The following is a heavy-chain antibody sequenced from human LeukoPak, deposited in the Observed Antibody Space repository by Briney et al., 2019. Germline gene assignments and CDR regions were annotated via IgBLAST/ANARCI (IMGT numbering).Heavy chain of an antibody. Sequence: SETLSLTCTVSGGSISSYYWSWIPQPPGKGLEWIGYIYYTGSTNYNPSLNSRVTISVDTSKNQFSLKLSSVTAADTAVYYCARLDSGYEIDYWGQGTLVTVSS. CDR1: GGSISSYY. D-gene: IGHD5-12*01. CDR3: ARLDSGYEIDY. CDR2: IYYTGST. J-gene: IGHJ4*02. V-gene: IGHV4-59*08.